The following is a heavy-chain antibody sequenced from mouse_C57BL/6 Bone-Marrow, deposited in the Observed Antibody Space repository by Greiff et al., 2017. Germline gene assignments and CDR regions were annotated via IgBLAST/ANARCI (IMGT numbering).Heavy chain of an antibody. CDR2: IWRGGST. J-gene: IGHJ2*01. CDR1: GFSLTSYG. D-gene: IGHD2-1*01. CDR3: AIYYGNPPFDY. Sequence: QVQLQQSGPGLVQPSQSLSITCTVSGFSLTSYGVHWVRQSPGKGLEWLGVIWRGGSTDYNAAFISRLSISKDNSKSQVFFKMNSLQADDTAIYYCAIYYGNPPFDYWGQGTTLTVSS. V-gene: IGHV2-2*01.